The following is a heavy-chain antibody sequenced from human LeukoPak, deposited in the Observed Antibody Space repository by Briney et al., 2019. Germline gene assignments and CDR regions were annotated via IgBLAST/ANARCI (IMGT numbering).Heavy chain of an antibody. J-gene: IGHJ6*02. D-gene: IGHD3-16*01. CDR3: VRFGVNYDMDV. V-gene: IGHV4-59*01. CDR1: GGSISGYY. CDR2: IHYIGRA. Sequence: SETLSLTCSVSGGSISGYYWTWVRQPPGKGLEWIGQIHYIGRADYNPSLKSRITMSVDTSRNQISLKLSSVTAADTAIYYCVRFGVNYDMDVWGQGTTVTVFS.